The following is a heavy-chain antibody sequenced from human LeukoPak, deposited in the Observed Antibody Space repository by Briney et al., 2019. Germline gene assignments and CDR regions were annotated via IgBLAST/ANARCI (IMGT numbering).Heavy chain of an antibody. V-gene: IGHV3-48*03. CDR1: GFTFSSYE. CDR2: ISSTGNTI. CDR3: ARDRIAVAGTL. J-gene: IGHJ4*02. Sequence: GGSLRLSCAASGFTFSSYEMSWVRQAPGKGLEWVSSISSTGNTIYYADSVKGRFTISRDSAKNSLYLQMSSLKTEDTAVYYCARDRIAVAGTLWGQGTLVTVSS. D-gene: IGHD6-19*01.